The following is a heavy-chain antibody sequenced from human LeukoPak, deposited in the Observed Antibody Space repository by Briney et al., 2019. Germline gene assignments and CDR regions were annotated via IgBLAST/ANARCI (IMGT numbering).Heavy chain of an antibody. V-gene: IGHV1-69*04. D-gene: IGHD2-2*01. CDR2: IIPILGIA. Sequence: ASVKVSCKASGGTFSSYAISWVRQAPGQGLEWMGRIIPILGIANYAQKFQGRVTITADKSTSTAYMELSSLRSEDTAVYYCASAQPYHPHDAFDIWGQGTMVTVSS. J-gene: IGHJ3*02. CDR3: ASAQPYHPHDAFDI. CDR1: GGTFSSYA.